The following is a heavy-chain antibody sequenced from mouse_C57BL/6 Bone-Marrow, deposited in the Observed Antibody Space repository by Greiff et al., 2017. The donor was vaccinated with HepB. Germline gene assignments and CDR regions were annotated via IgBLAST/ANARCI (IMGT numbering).Heavy chain of an antibody. D-gene: IGHD2-4*01. CDR2: INPSSGYT. CDR3: ARRIKGYWYFDV. CDR1: GYTFTSYT. Sequence: VQLQQSGAELARPGASVKMPCKASGYTFTSYTMHWVKQRPGQGLEWIGYINPSSGYTKYNQKFKDKATLTADKSSSTAYMQLSSLTSEDSAVYYCARRIKGYWYFDVWGTGTTVTVSS. V-gene: IGHV1-4*01. J-gene: IGHJ1*03.